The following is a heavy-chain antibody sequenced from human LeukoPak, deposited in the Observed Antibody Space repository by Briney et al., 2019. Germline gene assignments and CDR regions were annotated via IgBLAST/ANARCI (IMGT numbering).Heavy chain of an antibody. CDR3: AAGMGVYGSGSYYWFAY. D-gene: IGHD3-10*01. J-gene: IGHJ4*02. CDR1: GGTFSSYA. Sequence: SVKVSCKASGGTFSSYAISWVRQAPGQGLEWMGGIIPIFGTANYAQKFQGRVTITADESTSTAYMELSSLRSEDTAVYYCAAGMGVYGSGSYYWFAYWGQGTLVTVSS. V-gene: IGHV1-69*13. CDR2: IIPIFGTA.